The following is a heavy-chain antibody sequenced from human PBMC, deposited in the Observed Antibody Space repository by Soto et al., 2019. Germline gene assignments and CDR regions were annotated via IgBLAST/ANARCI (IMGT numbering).Heavy chain of an antibody. D-gene: IGHD3-22*01. J-gene: IGHJ5*02. CDR2: ISGSGGNT. V-gene: IGHV3-23*01. Sequence: GGSLRLSCAASGFTFSSYVMSWVRQAPGKGLEWVSAISGSGGNTYYADSVKGRFTISRDNSKNTLFLQMNSLRAEDTALYFCAKEMGDYYDSSGSWFDPWGQGTLVTSPQ. CDR3: AKEMGDYYDSSGSWFDP. CDR1: GFTFSSYV.